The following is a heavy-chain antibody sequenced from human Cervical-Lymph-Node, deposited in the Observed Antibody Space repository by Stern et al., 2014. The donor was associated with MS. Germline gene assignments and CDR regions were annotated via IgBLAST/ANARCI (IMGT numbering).Heavy chain of an antibody. J-gene: IGHJ4*02. CDR1: GFTVSSNY. D-gene: IGHD6-13*01. CDR2: LYSGGST. V-gene: IGHV3-53*01. Sequence: EVQLEESGGGLIQPGGSLRLSCAVSGFTVSSNYMSWVRQAPGKGLEWVSVLYSGGSTYYADSVKGRFTISRDNSKNTLYLQTNSLRAEDTAVYYCARKDSSSWYAYWGQGTLVTVSS. CDR3: ARKDSSSWYAY.